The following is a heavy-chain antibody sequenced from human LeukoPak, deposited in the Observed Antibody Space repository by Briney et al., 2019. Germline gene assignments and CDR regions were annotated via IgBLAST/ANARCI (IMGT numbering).Heavy chain of an antibody. CDR3: SRGRGSRWSNDFDY. D-gene: IGHD6-13*01. CDR1: GGSFSGYY. J-gene: IGHJ4*02. CDR2: INHSGST. Sequence: PSETLSLTCDVYGGSFSGYYWSWIRQPPGKGLEWMGEINHSGSTNYNPSLTSRVTISVDTSKNQFSLNLSPVTVTDTAMYFCSRGRGSRWSNDFDYWGQGTLVTVSS. V-gene: IGHV4-34*01.